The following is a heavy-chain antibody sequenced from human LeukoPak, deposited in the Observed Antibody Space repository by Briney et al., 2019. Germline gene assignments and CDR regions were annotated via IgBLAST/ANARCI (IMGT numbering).Heavy chain of an antibody. CDR2: ISSSGSTI. Sequence: GGSLRLSCAASGFTFSSYAMSWVRQAPGKGLEWVSYISSSGSTIYYADSVKGRFTISRDNAKNSLYLQMNSLRAEDTAVYYCARDQTGGPMDVWGKGTTVTVSS. CDR1: GFTFSSYA. D-gene: IGHD7-27*01. CDR3: ARDQTGGPMDV. V-gene: IGHV3-48*04. J-gene: IGHJ6*04.